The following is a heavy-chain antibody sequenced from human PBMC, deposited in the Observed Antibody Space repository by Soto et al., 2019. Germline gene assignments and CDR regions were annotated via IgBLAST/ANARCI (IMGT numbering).Heavy chain of an antibody. CDR1: GYTFTSYY. Sequence: GASVKVSCKASGYTFTSYYMHWVRQAPGQGLEWMGVIIPIFGRTNYAQKFQGRVTITADESTSTAYMELSSLGSEDTAVYYCARDRNYYDSSGYSPFDYWGQGTLVTVSS. V-gene: IGHV1-69*13. CDR2: IIPIFGRT. CDR3: ARDRNYYDSSGYSPFDY. D-gene: IGHD3-22*01. J-gene: IGHJ4*02.